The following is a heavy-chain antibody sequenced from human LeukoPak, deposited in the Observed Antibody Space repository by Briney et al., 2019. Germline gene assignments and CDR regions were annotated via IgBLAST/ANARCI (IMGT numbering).Heavy chain of an antibody. Sequence: GGSLRLSCAASGFTFSSYAMSWVRQAPGKGLEWVSAISGSGGSTYYADSVKGRFTISRDNSKNTLYLQMNSLRAEDTAVYYCARDGGSYGDFDYWGQGTLVTVSS. CDR1: GFTFSSYA. CDR2: ISGSGGST. D-gene: IGHD1-26*01. J-gene: IGHJ4*02. V-gene: IGHV3-23*01. CDR3: ARDGGSYGDFDY.